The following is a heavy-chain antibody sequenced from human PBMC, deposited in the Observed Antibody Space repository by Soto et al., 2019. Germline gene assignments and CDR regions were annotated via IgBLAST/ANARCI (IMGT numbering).Heavy chain of an antibody. Sequence: PSETLSLTSAVYRGALSGYSWNWIRQPPGKGLEWIGEINYSEDTNPTYNPSLKSRVTISADRTNNQLFLRLTSVTAADTAIYYCARDHAYVWGSHRKWLGLWGHGTPVTVSS. CDR3: ARDHAYVWGSHRKWLGL. V-gene: IGHV4-34*01. D-gene: IGHD3-16*01. CDR1: RGALSGYS. CDR2: INYSEDT. J-gene: IGHJ5*02.